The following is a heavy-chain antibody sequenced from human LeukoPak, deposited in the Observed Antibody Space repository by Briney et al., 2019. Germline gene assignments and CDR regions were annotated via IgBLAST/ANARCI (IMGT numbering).Heavy chain of an antibody. Sequence: GESLKISCKGSGYSFTSYWIGWVRQMPGKGLEWMGIIYPGDSDTRYSPSFQGQVTISADKSISTAYLQWSSLKASDTAMYYCARHGPSSGWYPRGRQNIDYWGQGTLVTVSS. CDR2: IYPGDSDT. D-gene: IGHD6-19*01. CDR1: GYSFTSYW. J-gene: IGHJ4*02. CDR3: ARHGPSSGWYPRGRQNIDY. V-gene: IGHV5-51*01.